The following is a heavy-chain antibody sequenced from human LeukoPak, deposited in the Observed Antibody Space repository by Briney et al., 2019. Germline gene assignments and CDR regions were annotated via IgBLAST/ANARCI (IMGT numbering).Heavy chain of an antibody. D-gene: IGHD4-11*01. CDR1: GFTFSNYW. CDR3: ARDHPGSNSLDY. J-gene: IGHJ4*02. CDR2: LRTDGQKT. V-gene: IGHV3-74*01. Sequence: PGESLRLSCAASGFTFSNYWMHWVRQAPGKGLEWVSRLRTDGQKTSYADSVKGRFTISRDNAKNTLYLQMNSLRVEDTAVYYCARDHPGSNSLDYWGQGTLATVSS.